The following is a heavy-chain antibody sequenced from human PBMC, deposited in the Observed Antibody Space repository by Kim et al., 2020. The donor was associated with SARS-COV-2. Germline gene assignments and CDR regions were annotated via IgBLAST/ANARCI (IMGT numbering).Heavy chain of an antibody. V-gene: IGHV3-33*01. J-gene: IGHJ4*02. CDR2: IWYDGSNK. D-gene: IGHD6-13*01. CDR1: GFTFSSYG. Sequence: GGSLRLSCAASGFTFSSYGMHWLRQAPGKGLEWVAVIWYDGSNKYYADSVKGRFTISRDNSKNTLYLQMNSLRAEDTAVYYCARDPRRDPAALNYYFYYWGQGTLVTVSS. CDR3: ARDPRRDPAALNYYFYY.